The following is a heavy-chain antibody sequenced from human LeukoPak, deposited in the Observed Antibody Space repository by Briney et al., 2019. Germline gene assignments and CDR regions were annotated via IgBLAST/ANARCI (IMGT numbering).Heavy chain of an antibody. V-gene: IGHV1-24*01. D-gene: IGHD4-17*01. Sequence: ASVKVSCKVSGYTLTELSMHWVRQAPGKGLEWMGGFDPEDGETIYAQKFQGRVTMTRDMSTSTVYMELSSLRSEDTAVYYCARVPRYGDYLVYWGQGTLVTVSS. CDR2: FDPEDGET. CDR3: ARVPRYGDYLVY. J-gene: IGHJ4*02. CDR1: GYTLTELS.